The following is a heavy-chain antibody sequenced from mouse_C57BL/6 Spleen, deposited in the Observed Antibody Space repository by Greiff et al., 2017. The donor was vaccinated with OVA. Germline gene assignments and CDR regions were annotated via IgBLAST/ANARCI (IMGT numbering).Heavy chain of an antibody. CDR3: ARAEENYYDYYYAMDY. D-gene: IGHD2-4*01. V-gene: IGHV1-31*01. CDR2: IYPYNGVS. CDR1: GYSFPGYY. Sequence: LMESGPELVKPGASVKISCKASGYSFPGYYMHWVKQSHGNILDWIGYIYPYNGVSSYNQKFKGKATLTVDKSSSTAYMELRSLTSEDSAVYYCARAEENYYDYYYAMDYWGQGTSVTVSS. J-gene: IGHJ4*01.